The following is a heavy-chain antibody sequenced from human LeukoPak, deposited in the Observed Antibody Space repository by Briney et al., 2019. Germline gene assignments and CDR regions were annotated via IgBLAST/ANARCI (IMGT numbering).Heavy chain of an antibody. CDR1: VGTFSSYA. D-gene: IGHD6-13*01. V-gene: IGHV1-69*13. J-gene: IGHJ4*02. CDR2: IVPIFGTA. Sequence: SVKVSCKASVGTFSSYASIWVRQAPGQGLEWMEGIVPIFGTANYAQKFQGRVTITADESTSTAYMELISLRSEDTAVYYCATADKFSNWYVFDYWGQGTLVTVSS. CDR3: ATADKFSNWYVFDY.